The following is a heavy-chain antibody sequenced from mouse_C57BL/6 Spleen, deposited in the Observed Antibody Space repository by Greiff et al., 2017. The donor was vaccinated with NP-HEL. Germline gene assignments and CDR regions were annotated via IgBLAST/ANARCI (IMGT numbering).Heavy chain of an antibody. J-gene: IGHJ4*01. CDR2: LNPNNGGT. CDR3: ARQPLGVYAMDY. V-gene: IGHV1-26*01. Sequence: VQLQQSGPELVKPGASVKISCKASGYTFTDYYINWVKQSHGQSLEWIGELNPNNGGTSYNEKFKGKATLTVDKSSSTASMELRSLTSEDSAVYYCARQPLGVYAMDYWGQGTSVTVSS. D-gene: IGHD3-3*01. CDR1: GYTFTDYY.